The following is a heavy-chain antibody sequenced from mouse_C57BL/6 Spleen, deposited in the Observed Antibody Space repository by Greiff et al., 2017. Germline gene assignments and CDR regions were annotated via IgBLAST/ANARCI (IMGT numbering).Heavy chain of an antibody. J-gene: IGHJ2*01. V-gene: IGHV1-54*01. Sequence: VKLQESGAELVRPGTSVKVSCKASGYAFTNYLIEWVKQRPGQGLEWIGVINPGSGGTNYNEKFKGKATLTADKSSSTAYMQLSSLTSEDSAVYFCALITTVVATDYWGQGTTLTVSS. D-gene: IGHD1-1*01. CDR3: ALITTVVATDY. CDR2: INPGSGGT. CDR1: GYAFTNYL.